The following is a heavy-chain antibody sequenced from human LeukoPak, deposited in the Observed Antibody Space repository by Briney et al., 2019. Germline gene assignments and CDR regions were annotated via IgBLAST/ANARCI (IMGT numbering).Heavy chain of an antibody. Sequence: ASVKVSCKASGYTFTTYDINWARQATGQGLEWMGWMNPNSGSTGYAQKFQGRVTMTRNTSISTAYMELSSLRSEDTAVYYCARGPNKSDGGNSGSAWFDPWGQGTLVTVSS. V-gene: IGHV1-8*01. CDR3: ARGPNKSDGGNSGSAWFDP. CDR2: MNPNSGST. CDR1: GYTFTTYD. J-gene: IGHJ5*02. D-gene: IGHD4-23*01.